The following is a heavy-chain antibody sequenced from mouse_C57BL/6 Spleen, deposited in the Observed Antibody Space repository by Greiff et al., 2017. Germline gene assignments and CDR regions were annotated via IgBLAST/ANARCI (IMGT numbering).Heavy chain of an antibody. V-gene: IGHV14-3*01. D-gene: IGHD2-4*01. CDR2: IDPANGNT. Sequence: EVQLQESVAELVRPGASVKLSCTASGFNIKNTYMHWVKQRPEQGLEWIGRIDPANGNTKYAPRFQGKATITADTSSNTAYLQLSSLTSEDTAIYCCADPIYYDYDGFAYWGQGTLVTVSA. J-gene: IGHJ3*01. CDR1: GFNIKNTY. CDR3: ADPIYYDYDGFAY.